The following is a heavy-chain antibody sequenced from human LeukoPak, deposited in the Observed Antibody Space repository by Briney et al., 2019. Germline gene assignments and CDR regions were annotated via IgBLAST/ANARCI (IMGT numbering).Heavy chain of an antibody. CDR3: AKRVPLTALDS. CDR1: GFSFNIYA. D-gene: IGHD3-3*01. V-gene: IGHV3-23*01. CDR2: IGSGSVDK. Sequence: PGGSLRLSCAASGFSFNIYAMGRVCQAPGKGLEWVSVIGSGSVDKHYADTVRGRFDISRDNSKNRLFLQMNSLRVEDSGVYYCAKRVPLTALDSWGQGTLVTVSS. J-gene: IGHJ5*01.